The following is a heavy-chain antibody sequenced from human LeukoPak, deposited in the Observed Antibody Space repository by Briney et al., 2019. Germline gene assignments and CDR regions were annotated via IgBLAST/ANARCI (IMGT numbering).Heavy chain of an antibody. J-gene: IGHJ6*03. V-gene: IGHV3-66*01. D-gene: IGHD6-13*01. CDR3: ARVKQQLVRLLSRDTTYYYYYMDV. CDR2: IYSGGST. CDR1: EFSVGSNY. Sequence: PGGSLRLSCAASEFSVGSNYMTWVRQAPGKGLEWVSLIYSGGSTYYADSVKGRFTISRDSSKNTLYLQMNSLRAEDTAVYYCARVKQQLVRLLSRDTTYYYYYMDVWGKGTTVTVSS.